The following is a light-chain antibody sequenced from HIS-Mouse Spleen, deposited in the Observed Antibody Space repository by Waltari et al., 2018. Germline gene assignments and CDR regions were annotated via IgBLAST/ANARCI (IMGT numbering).Light chain of an antibody. CDR2: DAS. CDR1: QSVSSY. J-gene: IGKJ1*01. Sequence: EIVLTQSPATLSLSPGERATLSCRASQSVSSYLAWYQQKPGQAPRLLIYDASNRATGITARFSGSGSGTDFTLTISSLEPEDFATYYCQQSYSTPWTFGQGTKVEIK. CDR3: QQSYSTPWT. V-gene: IGKV3-11*01.